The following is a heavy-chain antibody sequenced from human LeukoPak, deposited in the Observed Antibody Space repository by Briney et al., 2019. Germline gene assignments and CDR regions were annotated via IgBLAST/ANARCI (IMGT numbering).Heavy chain of an antibody. D-gene: IGHD3-3*01. V-gene: IGHV4-61*02. CDR3: ARVDPNYDFWSGQSYYYYMDV. CDR2: IYTSGST. J-gene: IGHJ6*03. CDR1: GVSISSGSNY. Sequence: SETLSLTCTVSGVSISSGSNYWRWIRHPHGKGLEWIGRIYTSGSTNYNPSLKSRVTISVDTSKNQFSLKLSSVTAADTAVYYCARVDPNYDFWSGQSYYYYMDVWGKGTTVTVSS.